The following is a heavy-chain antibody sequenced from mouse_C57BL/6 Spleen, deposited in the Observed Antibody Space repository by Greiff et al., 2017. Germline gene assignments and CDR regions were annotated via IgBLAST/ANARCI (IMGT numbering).Heavy chain of an antibody. J-gene: IGHJ4*01. D-gene: IGHD2-2*01. V-gene: IGHV1-78*01. CDR2: IYPRDGST. Sequence: LQESDAELVKPGASVKISCKVSGYTFTDHTIHWMKQRPEQGLEWIGYIYPRDGSTKYNEKFKGKATLTADKSSSTAYMQLNSLTSEDSAVYFCASRGGYDGDYYAMDYWGQGTSVTVSS. CDR3: ASRGGYDGDYYAMDY. CDR1: GYTFTDHT.